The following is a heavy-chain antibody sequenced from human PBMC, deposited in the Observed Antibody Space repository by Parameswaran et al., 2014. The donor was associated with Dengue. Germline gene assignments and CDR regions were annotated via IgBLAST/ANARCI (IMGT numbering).Heavy chain of an antibody. D-gene: IGHD3-9*01. J-gene: IGHJ4*02. CDR3: ARPADWLFYDY. V-gene: IGHV7-4-1*02. CDR2: INTNTGNP. Sequence: WVRQAPGQGLEWMGWINTNTGNPTYAQGFTGRFVFSLDTSVSTAYLQISSLKAEDTAVYYCARPADWLFYDYWGQGTLVTVSS.